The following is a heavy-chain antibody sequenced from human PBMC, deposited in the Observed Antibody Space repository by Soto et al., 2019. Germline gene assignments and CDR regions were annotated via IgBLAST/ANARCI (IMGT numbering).Heavy chain of an antibody. D-gene: IGHD3-10*01. Sequence: SSETLCLTCTVSGGSISSSSYYWGWIRQPPGKGLEWIGSIYYSGSTYYNPSLKSRVTISVDTSKNQFSLKLSSVTAADTAVYYCARLSVLLWFGELLGSYYFDYWGQGTLVTVSS. V-gene: IGHV4-39*01. CDR3: ARLSVLLWFGELLGSYYFDY. J-gene: IGHJ4*02. CDR2: IYYSGST. CDR1: GGSISSSSYY.